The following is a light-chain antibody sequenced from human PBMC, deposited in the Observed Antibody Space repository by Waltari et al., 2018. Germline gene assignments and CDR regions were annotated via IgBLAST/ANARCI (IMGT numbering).Light chain of an antibody. V-gene: IGLV2-8*01. Sequence: QPALTQPPSASRSPGQAGTMSCTGTSSDVGGYNSFSWYQQHPGTVPKLIIYEVSERPSGVPHRFSGSKSGNTASLTVSGLQAEDEADYYCSSYAGSNSHVFGTGTRVTVL. CDR3: SSYAGSNSHV. CDR2: EVS. CDR1: SSDVGGYNS. J-gene: IGLJ1*01.